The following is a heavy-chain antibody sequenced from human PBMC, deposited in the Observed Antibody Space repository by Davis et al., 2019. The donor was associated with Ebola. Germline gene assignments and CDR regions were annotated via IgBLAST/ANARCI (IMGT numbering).Heavy chain of an antibody. CDR1: AGTFSSYA. CDR2: IIPILGIA. J-gene: IGHJ5*02. V-gene: IGHV1-69*04. Sequence: SVKVSCKASAGTFSSYAISWVRQAPGQGLEWMGRIIPILGIANYAQKFQGRVTITADKSTSTAYMGLSSLRSEDTAVYYCARDVYWFDPWGQGTLVTVSS. CDR3: ARDVYWFDP.